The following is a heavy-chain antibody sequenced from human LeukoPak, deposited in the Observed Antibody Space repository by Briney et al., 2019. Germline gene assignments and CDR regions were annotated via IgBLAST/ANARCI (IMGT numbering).Heavy chain of an antibody. D-gene: IGHD6-13*01. CDR3: AREYSSSWYSPYYFDY. CDR1: GGTFSSYA. J-gene: IGHJ4*02. Sequence: SVKVSCKASGGTFSSYAISWVRQAPGQGLEWMGGIIPIFGTANYAQKFQGRVTITTDESTSTAYMELSSLRPEDTAVYYCAREYSSSWYSPYYFDYWGQGTLVTVSS. CDR2: IIPIFGTA. V-gene: IGHV1-69*05.